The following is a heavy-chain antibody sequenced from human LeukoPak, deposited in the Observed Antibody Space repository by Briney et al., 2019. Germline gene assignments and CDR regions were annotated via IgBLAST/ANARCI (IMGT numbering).Heavy chain of an antibody. V-gene: IGHV3-23*01. D-gene: IGHD4-11*01. CDR2: ISGSGGNT. CDR3: AKDLGPYSNYGWFDP. J-gene: IGHJ5*02. CDR1: GFTFSSYA. Sequence: GGSLRLSCAASGFTFSSYAMSWVRQAPGKGLEWVSAISGSGGNTYYADSVKGRFTISRDNSKSTLHLQMNSLRAEDTAVYYCAKDLGPYSNYGWFDPWGQGTLVTVSS.